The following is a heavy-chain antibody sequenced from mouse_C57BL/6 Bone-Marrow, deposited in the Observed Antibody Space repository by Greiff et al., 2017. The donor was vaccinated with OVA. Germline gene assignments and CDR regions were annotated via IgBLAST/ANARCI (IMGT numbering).Heavy chain of an antibody. CDR3: ARGWELDWFAY. CDR1: GYAFSSSW. V-gene: IGHV1-82*01. D-gene: IGHD2-1*01. Sequence: QVQLQQSGPELVKPGASVKISCKASGYAFSSSWMNWVKQRPGKGLEWIGRIYPGDGDTNYNGKFKGKATLTADKSSSTAYMQLSSLTSEDAAVYFCARGWELDWFAYWGQGTLVTVSA. J-gene: IGHJ3*01. CDR2: IYPGDGDT.